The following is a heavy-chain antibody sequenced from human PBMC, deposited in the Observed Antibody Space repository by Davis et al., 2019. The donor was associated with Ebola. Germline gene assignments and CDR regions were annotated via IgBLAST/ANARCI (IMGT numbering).Heavy chain of an antibody. CDR3: ARSGTYYYYAMDV. CDR2: LSNSGVST. Sequence: PGGSLRLSCAASGFTFNSFAMVWVRQAPGKGLEWVSTLSNSGVSTYYADSVKGRFTISGDNSKNTLHLQMDSLRAEDTAIYYCARSGTYYYYAMDVWGQGTTVTVSS. CDR1: GFTFNSFA. V-gene: IGHV3-23*01. D-gene: IGHD1-26*01. J-gene: IGHJ6*02.